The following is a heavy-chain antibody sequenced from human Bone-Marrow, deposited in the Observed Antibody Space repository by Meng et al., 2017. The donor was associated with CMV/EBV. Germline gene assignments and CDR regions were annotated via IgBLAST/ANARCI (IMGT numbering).Heavy chain of an antibody. CDR3: ARSFWSGYFYYYYGMDV. D-gene: IGHD3-3*01. CDR2: IIPIIGTA. J-gene: IGHJ6*02. V-gene: IGHV1-69*05. Sequence: SVKVSCKASGGTFSSYAISWVRQAPGQGLEWMGGIIPIIGTASYAQKFQDRVTITTDESTSTAYMELSSLRSEDTAVYYCARSFWSGYFYYYYGMDVWGQGTMVTVSS. CDR1: GGTFSSYA.